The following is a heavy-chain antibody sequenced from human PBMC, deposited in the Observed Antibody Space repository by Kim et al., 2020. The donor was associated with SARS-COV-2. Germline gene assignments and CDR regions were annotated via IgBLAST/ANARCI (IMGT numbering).Heavy chain of an antibody. CDR3: AKSAITMVRGDGSYFDY. V-gene: IGHV3-30*18. Sequence: GGSLRLSCAASGFTFSSYGMHWVRQAPGKGLEWVSVISCDGSNKYYADSVKGRFTISRDNSKNTLYLQMNSLRAEDTAVYYCAKSAITMVRGDGSYFDY. CDR2: ISCDGSNK. D-gene: IGHD3-10*01. J-gene: IGHJ4*01. CDR1: GFTFSSYG.